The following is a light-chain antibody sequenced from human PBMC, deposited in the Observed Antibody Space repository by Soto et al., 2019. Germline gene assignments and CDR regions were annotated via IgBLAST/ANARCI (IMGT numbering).Light chain of an antibody. J-gene: IGLJ1*01. CDR2: EVS. CDR3: SAFTSTSTLPYV. CDR1: SSDVGGYNY. V-gene: IGLV2-14*01. Sequence: QSALTQPASVSGSPGQSITISCTGTSSDVGGYNYVSWYQQHPGKAPKLMIYEVSNRPSGVSNRFSGSKSGNTASLTISGLQAEDEAEYHCSAFTSTSTLPYVFGTGTKVTVL.